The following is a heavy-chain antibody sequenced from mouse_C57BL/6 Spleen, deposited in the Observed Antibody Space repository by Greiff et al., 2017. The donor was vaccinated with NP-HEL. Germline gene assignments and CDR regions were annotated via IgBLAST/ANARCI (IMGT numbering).Heavy chain of an antibody. CDR3: ARQHYYGSRYFDY. Sequence: QVQLQQPGAELVMPGASVKLSCKASGYTFTSYWMHWVKQRPGQGLEWIGEIDPSDSYTNYNQKFKGKSTLTVDKSSSTAYMQLRSLTSEDSAVYYCARQHYYGSRYFDYWGQGTTLTVSS. V-gene: IGHV1-69*01. CDR2: IDPSDSYT. D-gene: IGHD1-1*01. CDR1: GYTFTSYW. J-gene: IGHJ2*01.